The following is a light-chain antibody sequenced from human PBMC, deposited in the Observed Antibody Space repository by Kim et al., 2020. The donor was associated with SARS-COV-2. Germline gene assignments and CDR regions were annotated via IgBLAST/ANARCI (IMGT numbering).Light chain of an antibody. CDR1: SSDVGGYNY. J-gene: IGLJ2*01. Sequence: QSITISCTGTSSDVGGYNYVSWYQQHPGKAPKLMIYDVSKWPSGVSNRFSGSKSGNTASLTISGLQAEDEADYYCSSYTSSSTVVFGGGTRLTVL. V-gene: IGLV2-14*04. CDR3: SSYTSSSTVV. CDR2: DVS.